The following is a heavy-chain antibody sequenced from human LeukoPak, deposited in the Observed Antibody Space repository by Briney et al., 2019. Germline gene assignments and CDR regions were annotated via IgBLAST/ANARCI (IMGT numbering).Heavy chain of an antibody. Sequence: GGSLRLSCSASGFTFSNFPMHWVRQAPGKGLEFLSSISLSGGITDYADSVRGRFTISRDNSKNTLYLQMRSLRPEDTAVYYCVIRGYSCAYDNWGQGTLVIVSS. CDR2: ISLSGGIT. V-gene: IGHV3-64D*06. CDR1: GFTFSNFP. J-gene: IGHJ4*02. CDR3: VIRGYSCAYDN. D-gene: IGHD5-18*01.